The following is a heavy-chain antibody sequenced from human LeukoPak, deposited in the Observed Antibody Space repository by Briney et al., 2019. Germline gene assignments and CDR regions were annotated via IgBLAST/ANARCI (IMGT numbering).Heavy chain of an antibody. CDR3: ARDSLVRGVSYGMDV. CDR2: IYYSGST. D-gene: IGHD3-10*01. J-gene: IGHJ6*04. V-gene: IGHV4-59*01. Sequence: SETLSPTCTVSGGSISSYYWSWIRQPPGKGLEWIGYIYYSGSTNYNPSLKSRVTISVDTSKNQFSLKLSSVTAADTAVYYCARDSLVRGVSYGMDVWGKGTTVTVSS. CDR1: GGSISSYY.